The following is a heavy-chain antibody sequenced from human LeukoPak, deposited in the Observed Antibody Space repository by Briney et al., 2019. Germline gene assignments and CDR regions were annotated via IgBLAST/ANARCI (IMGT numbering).Heavy chain of an antibody. J-gene: IGHJ5*02. V-gene: IGHV3-21*01. CDR1: GFTFSSYS. CDR2: ISSSSSYI. D-gene: IGHD2-15*01. Sequence: GGSLRLSCAASGFTFSSYSMNWVRQAPGKGLEWVSSISSSSSYIYYADSVKGRFTISRDNAKNSLYLQMNSLRAEDTAVYYCAREKVGCSGGSCYDRYNWFDPWGQGTLVTVSS. CDR3: AREKVGCSGGSCYDRYNWFDP.